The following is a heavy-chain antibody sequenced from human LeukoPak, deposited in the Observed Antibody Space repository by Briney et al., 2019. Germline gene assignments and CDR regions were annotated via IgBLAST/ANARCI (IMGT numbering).Heavy chain of an antibody. V-gene: IGHV4-59*08. Sequence: PSDTLSLTCTVSGGSISDYYWSWIRQPPGKGLEWIAYINYSGNTDYNPSLKSRVTISVDTSKNHFSLKLNSVTAADTAVYYCARLNVLNNSVLHHFDRWGQGTLVTVSS. D-gene: IGHD1/OR15-1a*01. J-gene: IGHJ4*02. CDR2: INYSGNT. CDR3: ARLNVLNNSVLHHFDR. CDR1: GGSISDYY.